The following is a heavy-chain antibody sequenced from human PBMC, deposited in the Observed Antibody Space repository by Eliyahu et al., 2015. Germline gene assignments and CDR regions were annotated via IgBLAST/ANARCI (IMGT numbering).Heavy chain of an antibody. CDR2: IYHSGSX. J-gene: IGHJ4*02. V-gene: IGHV4-38-2*02. CDR3: ARPRDLGTAMVIDY. CDR1: GYSISSGYY. Sequence: QVQLQESGPGLXKPSXTXSXTCTVSGYSISSGYYWGWIRQPPGKGLEWIGSIYHSGSXYYXPSLKSRVTISVDTSKNQFSLKLSSVTAADTAVYYCARPRDLGTAMVIDYWGQGXLVTVSS. D-gene: IGHD5-18*01.